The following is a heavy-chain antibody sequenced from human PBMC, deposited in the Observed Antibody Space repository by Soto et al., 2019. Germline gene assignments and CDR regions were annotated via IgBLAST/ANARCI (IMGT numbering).Heavy chain of an antibody. J-gene: IGHJ4*02. CDR1: GFAFSSYD. Sequence: EVQVLESGGGLVQPGGSLRLSCAAYGFAFSSYDMNWIRQAPGKGLEWVSGVSASGSITSYADSAKGRFTISRDNAKNTVFLQMTGLRAEDTAVYFCAKGDCSGGRCYRGFDYWGQGTLVTVSS. V-gene: IGHV3-23*01. CDR3: AKGDCSGGRCYRGFDY. D-gene: IGHD2-15*01. CDR2: VSASGSIT.